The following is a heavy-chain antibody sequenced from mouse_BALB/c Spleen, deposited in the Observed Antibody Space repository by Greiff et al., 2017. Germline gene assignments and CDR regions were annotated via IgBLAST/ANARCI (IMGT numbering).Heavy chain of an antibody. CDR2: ILPGSGST. CDR1: GYTFSSYW. Sequence: QVQLQQSGAELMKPGASVKISCKATGYTFSSYWIEWVKQRPGHGLEWIGEILPGSGSTNYNEKFKGKATFTADTSSNTAYMQLSSLTSEDSAVYYCARWSFSLLRLPFAYWGQGTLVTVSA. V-gene: IGHV1-9*01. CDR3: ARWSFSLLRLPFAY. J-gene: IGHJ3*01. D-gene: IGHD1-2*01.